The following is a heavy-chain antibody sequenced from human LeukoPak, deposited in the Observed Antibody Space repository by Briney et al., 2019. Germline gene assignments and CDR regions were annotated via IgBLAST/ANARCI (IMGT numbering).Heavy chain of an antibody. J-gene: IGHJ5*02. CDR1: GYSFTSYW. CDR3: ARSPILIRGRRRFDP. CDR2: IYPADSDV. D-gene: IGHD3-10*01. V-gene: IGHV5-51*01. Sequence: GESLKISCKGSGYSFTSYWIAWVRQMPGKGLEWMGIIYPADSDVKYSPSFQGQVTISADKSISTAYLQWSSLKASDTAMYYCARSPILIRGRRRFDPWGQGTLVTVSS.